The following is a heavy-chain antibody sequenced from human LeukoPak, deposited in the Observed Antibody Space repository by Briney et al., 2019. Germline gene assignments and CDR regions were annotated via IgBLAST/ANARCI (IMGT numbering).Heavy chain of an antibody. CDR2: IIGTGAKT. CDR3: VRDRRGAFDI. CDR1: GFTFSSYA. Sequence: PGGSLRLSCAASGFTFSSYAMSWVRQAPGKGLEWVSVIIGTGAKTYYADSVKGRFTISRDNSKNTLYLQMNSLRAEDAAVYYCVRDRRGAFDIWGQGTMVTVSS. J-gene: IGHJ3*02. V-gene: IGHV3-23*01.